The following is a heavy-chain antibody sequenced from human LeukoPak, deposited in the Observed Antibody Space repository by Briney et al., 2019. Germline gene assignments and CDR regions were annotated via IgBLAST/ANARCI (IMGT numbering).Heavy chain of an antibody. CDR2: IYYSGST. D-gene: IGHD2-2*01. Sequence: SETLSLTCTVSGGSISSYYWSWIRQPPGKGLEWIGYIYYSGSTNYNPSLKSRVTISVDTSKNQFSLKLSSVTAADTAVYYCARVLSHQLLGQQFDPWGQGTLVTVSP. J-gene: IGHJ5*02. CDR1: GGSISSYY. CDR3: ARVLSHQLLGQQFDP. V-gene: IGHV4-59*01.